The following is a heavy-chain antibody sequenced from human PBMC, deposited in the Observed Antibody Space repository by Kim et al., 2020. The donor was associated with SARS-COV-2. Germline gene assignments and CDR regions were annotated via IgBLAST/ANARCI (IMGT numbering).Heavy chain of an antibody. CDR3: ARDRDGYNHFDY. V-gene: IGHV1-46*01. Sequence: SHAQNLQGRVTMTRDTSTSTFYMELSSLRSEDTAVYYCARDRDGYNHFDYWGQGTLVTVSS. J-gene: IGHJ4*02. D-gene: IGHD5-12*01.